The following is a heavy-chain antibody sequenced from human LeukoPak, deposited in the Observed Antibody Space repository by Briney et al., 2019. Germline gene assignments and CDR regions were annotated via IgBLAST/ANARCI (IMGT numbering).Heavy chain of an antibody. V-gene: IGHV3-23*01. CDR1: GFTFSSYA. D-gene: IGHD3-10*01. J-gene: IGHJ6*02. CDR3: AKDLFGVIIDIYYYGMDV. CDR2: ISGSGGST. Sequence: PGGSLRLSCAASGFTFSSYAMSWVRRAPGKGLEWVSAISGSGGSTYYADSVKGRFTISRDNSKNTLYLQMNSLRAEDTAVYYCAKDLFGVIIDIYYYGMDVWGQGTTVTVSS.